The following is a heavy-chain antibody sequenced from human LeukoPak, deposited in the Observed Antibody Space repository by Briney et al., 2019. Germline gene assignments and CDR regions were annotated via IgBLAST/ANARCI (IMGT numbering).Heavy chain of an antibody. CDR2: ISNDGTDK. CDR3: AKARGEQNGGSNY. J-gene: IGHJ4*02. CDR1: GVTFSNYA. Sequence: PGGSLRLSCAAPGVTFSNYAMHWVRQSPGKGLEWVAVISNDGTDKHHADSVKGRFTVSRDNSKNTLYLQMNSLRAEDTAVYYCAKARGEQNGGSNYWGQGTQVIVSS. D-gene: IGHD2-15*01. V-gene: IGHV3-30*18.